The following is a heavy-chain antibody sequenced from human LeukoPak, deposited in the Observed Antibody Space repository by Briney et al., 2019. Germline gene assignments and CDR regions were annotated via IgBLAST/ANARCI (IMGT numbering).Heavy chain of an antibody. Sequence: GGSLRLSCAASGFTFNSYSMNWVRQAPGKGLEWVSSISSSSSYIYYADSVKGRFTISRDNSKNTLYLQMNSLRAEDTAVYYCAKIGYSGSGVGYYMDVWGKGTTVTISS. V-gene: IGHV3-21*01. J-gene: IGHJ6*03. CDR1: GFTFNSYS. CDR3: AKIGYSGSGVGYYMDV. CDR2: ISSSSSYI. D-gene: IGHD3-10*01.